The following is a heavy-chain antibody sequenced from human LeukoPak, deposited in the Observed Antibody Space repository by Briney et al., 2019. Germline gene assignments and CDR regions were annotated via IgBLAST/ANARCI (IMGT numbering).Heavy chain of an antibody. Sequence: PGGSLRLSCAASGFSFSDYEMNWVRQAPGKGLDWVSYISSSGSAIGYADSVKGRFTVSRDNAKNSLFLQMNSLRAEDTAVYYCARYVYGTANGMDVWGQGTTVPVSS. CDR3: ARYVYGTANGMDV. CDR2: ISSSGSAI. CDR1: GFSFSDYE. J-gene: IGHJ6*02. V-gene: IGHV3-48*03. D-gene: IGHD4-17*01.